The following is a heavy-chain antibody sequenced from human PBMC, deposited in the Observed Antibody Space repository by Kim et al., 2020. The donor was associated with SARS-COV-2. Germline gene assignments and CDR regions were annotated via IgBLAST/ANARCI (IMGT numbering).Heavy chain of an antibody. CDR2: IKQDGSEK. J-gene: IGHJ6*02. D-gene: IGHD5-12*01. CDR3: ARGATSTIYYGMDV. Sequence: GGSLRLSCAASGFTFSSYWMSWVRQAPGKGLEWVANIKQDGSEKYYVDSVKGRFTISRDNAKNSLYLQMNSLRAEDTAVYYCARGATSTIYYGMDVWGQGTTVTVSS. V-gene: IGHV3-7*03. CDR1: GFTFSSYW.